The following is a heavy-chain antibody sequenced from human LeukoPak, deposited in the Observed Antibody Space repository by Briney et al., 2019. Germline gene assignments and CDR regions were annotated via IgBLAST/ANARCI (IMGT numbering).Heavy chain of an antibody. CDR3: ASRRDGYNPFDY. CDR1: GYTFTSYY. J-gene: IGHJ4*02. D-gene: IGHD5-24*01. V-gene: IGHV1-46*01. CDR2: INPSGGST. Sequence: ASVKVSCKASGYTFTSYYMHWVRQAPGQGLEWMGIINPSGGSTSYAQKFQGRVTMTRDTSTSTVYMELSGLRSEDTAVYYCASRRDGYNPFDYWGQGTLVTVSS.